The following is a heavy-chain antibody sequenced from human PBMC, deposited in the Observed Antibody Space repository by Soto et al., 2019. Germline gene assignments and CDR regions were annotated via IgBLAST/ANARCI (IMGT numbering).Heavy chain of an antibody. CDR3: TRRLSMVVKDY. CDR1: GFTFSGSA. CDR2: IRSKANSYAT. J-gene: IGHJ4*02. Sequence: PGGSLRLSCAASGFTFSGSAMHWVRQASGKGLEWVGRIRSKANSYATAYAASVKGRFTISRDDSKNTAYLQMNSLKTEDTAVYYCTRRLSMVVKDYWGEGTLVTVSS. D-gene: IGHD2-15*01. V-gene: IGHV3-73*01.